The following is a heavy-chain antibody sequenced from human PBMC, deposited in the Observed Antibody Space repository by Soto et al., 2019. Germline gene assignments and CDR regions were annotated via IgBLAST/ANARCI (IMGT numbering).Heavy chain of an antibody. J-gene: IGHJ4*02. V-gene: IGHV4-59*08. CDR3: ARHRYSYGSYYFDY. CDR1: GGSINNYY. Sequence: QVQLQESGPGLVKPSETLSLTCSVSGGSINNYYWSWIRQPPGKGLEWIGYIYYSGTTNYNPSLKRRVTISVDTSKNQFPLKLSSVPAADTAVYYCARHRYSYGSYYFDYWGQGTLVTVSS. D-gene: IGHD5-18*01. CDR2: IYYSGTT.